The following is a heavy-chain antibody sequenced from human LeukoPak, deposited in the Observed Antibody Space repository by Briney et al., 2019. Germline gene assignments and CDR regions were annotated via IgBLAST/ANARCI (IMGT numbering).Heavy chain of an antibody. J-gene: IGHJ4*02. CDR1: GFSFR. V-gene: IGHV3-7*03. D-gene: IGHD6-13*01. Sequence: GGSLRLSCAASGFSFRMSWVRQAPGKGLEWVANIRQDGSDKYYVGSVKGRFTMSRDNAKNSLNLQMSSLRAEDTAVYYCARWAQYSNSWSLDDWGQGTLVTVSS. CDR2: IRQDGSDK. CDR3: ARWAQYSNSWSLDD.